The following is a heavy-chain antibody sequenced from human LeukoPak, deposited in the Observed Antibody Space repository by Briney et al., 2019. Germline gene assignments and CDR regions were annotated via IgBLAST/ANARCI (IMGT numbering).Heavy chain of an antibody. Sequence: SGPALVKPTQTLTLTCTFSGFSFSTSGMCVNWIRQAPGKALEWLARIDWDDVKHFSTSLKTRLTFSKDTSKNQVVLTMTNVDPVDTATYYCARNFVASRPARYYYGSGDFQGFDYWGQGTLVTVSS. CDR1: GFSFSTSGMC. V-gene: IGHV2-70*11. CDR3: ARNFVASRPARYYYGSGDFQGFDY. D-gene: IGHD3-10*01. J-gene: IGHJ4*02. CDR2: IDWDDVK.